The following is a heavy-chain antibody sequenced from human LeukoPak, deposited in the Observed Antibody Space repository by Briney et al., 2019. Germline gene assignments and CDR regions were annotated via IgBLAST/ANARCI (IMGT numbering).Heavy chain of an antibody. J-gene: IGHJ6*03. CDR3: AKAGAATAHYYYYYYMDV. CDR2: ISWDGGST. Sequence: PGGSLRLSCAASGFTFDDYAMHWVRQAPGKGLEWVSLISWDGGSTYYADSVKGRFTISGDNSKNSLYLQMNSLRAEDTALYYCAKAGAATAHYYYYYYMDVWGKGTTVTISS. D-gene: IGHD2-15*01. V-gene: IGHV3-43D*03. CDR1: GFTFDDYA.